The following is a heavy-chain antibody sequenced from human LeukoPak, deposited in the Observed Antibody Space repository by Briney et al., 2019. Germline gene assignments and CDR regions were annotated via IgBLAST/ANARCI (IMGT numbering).Heavy chain of an antibody. Sequence: GGSLRLSCAASGFTFNNLAMSWVRQAPGKGLEWVSATSGSGGSTYYADSVKGRFTISRDNSKNTLYLQMNSLRADDTALYYCAKRGSYDFWSGYYYDYWGRGTPVTVSS. D-gene: IGHD3-3*01. V-gene: IGHV3-23*01. CDR3: AKRGSYDFWSGYYYDY. CDR2: TSGSGGST. CDR1: GFTFNNLA. J-gene: IGHJ4*02.